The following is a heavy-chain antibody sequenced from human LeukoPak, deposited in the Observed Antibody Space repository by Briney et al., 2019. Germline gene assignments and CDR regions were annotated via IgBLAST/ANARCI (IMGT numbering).Heavy chain of an antibody. CDR3: AELGITMIGGV. V-gene: IGHV3-23*01. D-gene: IGHD3-10*02. J-gene: IGHJ6*04. CDR1: GFTFTSYA. CDR2: ISGSGGGT. Sequence: GGSLRLSCAASGFTFTSYAMSWVRQAPGKGLEWVSSISGSGGGTFYADSVKGRFTISRDNSKNTLYLQMNSLRAEDTAVYYCAELGITMIGGVWGKGTTVTISS.